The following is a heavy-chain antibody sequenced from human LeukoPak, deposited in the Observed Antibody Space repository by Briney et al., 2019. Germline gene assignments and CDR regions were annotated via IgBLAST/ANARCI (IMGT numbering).Heavy chain of an antibody. CDR3: ANKVYCSTTSCYHAGY. V-gene: IGHV4-30-4*08. CDR2: IYYSGST. Sequence: PSQTLSLTCTVSGGSLSSGDYYWGWIRQPPGKGLEWIGYIYYSGSTYYNPSLKSRVTISIDTFNNEFSLKLRSVTAADTAVYYCANKVYCSTTSCYHAGYWGQGTLVTVSS. D-gene: IGHD2-2*01. J-gene: IGHJ4*02. CDR1: GGSLSSGDYY.